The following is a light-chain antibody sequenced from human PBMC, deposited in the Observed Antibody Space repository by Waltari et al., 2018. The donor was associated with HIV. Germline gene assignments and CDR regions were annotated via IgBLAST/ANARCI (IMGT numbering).Light chain of an antibody. Sequence: QSVLTQPPSASGTPGQRVTITCSGSSTTIGRTTVNWYQQLPGTSPKLLIYFTNQRPSGVPDLFSGSKSGTSASLAISGLQSDDAADYYCAAWDDSLMGVFGGWTRLTVL. V-gene: IGLV1-44*01. CDR1: STTIGRTT. CDR2: FTN. CDR3: AAWDDSLMGV. J-gene: IGLJ3*02.